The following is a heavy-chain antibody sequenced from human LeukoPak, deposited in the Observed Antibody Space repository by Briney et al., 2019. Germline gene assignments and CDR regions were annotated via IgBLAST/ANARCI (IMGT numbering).Heavy chain of an antibody. CDR2: ISSNGGST. J-gene: IGHJ4*02. V-gene: IGHV3-64*01. CDR1: GFTFSSYA. D-gene: IGHD4-17*01. Sequence: GGSLRLSCAASGFTFSSYAIHWVRQAPGKGLEYVSAISSNGGSTYYANSVKGRFTISRDNSKNTLYLQMNSLRAEDTAVYYCAKEMTTVTTIDYWGQGTLVTVSS. CDR3: AKEMTTVTTIDY.